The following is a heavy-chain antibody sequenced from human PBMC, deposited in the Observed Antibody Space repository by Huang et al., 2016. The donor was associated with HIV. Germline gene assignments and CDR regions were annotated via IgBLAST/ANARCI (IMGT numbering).Heavy chain of an antibody. CDR3: ARGGLRWPAPFDF. D-gene: IGHD4-17*01. J-gene: IGHJ4*02. Sequence: QVQLVQSGAEAKKPGASVRVSCKTAGYTFSDYSVHWVRQAPGQGLQWMGWINPNTAGTNYAQRFQGRLTVTRDRSITTAYMDLTWLTSDDTAVYYCARGGLRWPAPFDFWGQGTLVTVSS. V-gene: IGHV1-2*02. CDR2: INPNTAGT. CDR1: GYTFSDYS.